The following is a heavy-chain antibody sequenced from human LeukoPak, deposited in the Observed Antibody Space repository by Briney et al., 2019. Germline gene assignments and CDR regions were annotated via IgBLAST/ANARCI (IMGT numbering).Heavy chain of an antibody. CDR1: GGSISSSSYY. V-gene: IGHV4-39*01. CDR3: ARQYYDSSGYYYVYYYYYYMDV. Sequence: SETLSLTCTVSGGSISSSSYYWGWIRQPPGKGVEWIGSIYYSGSTYYNPSLKSRVTISVDTSKNQFSLKLSSVTAADTAVYYCARQYYDSSGYYYVYYYYYYMDVWGKGTTVTVSS. J-gene: IGHJ6*03. D-gene: IGHD3-22*01. CDR2: IYYSGST.